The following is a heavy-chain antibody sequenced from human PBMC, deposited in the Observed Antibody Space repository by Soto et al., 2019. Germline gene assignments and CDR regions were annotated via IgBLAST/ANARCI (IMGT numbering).Heavy chain of an antibody. Sequence: GGSLRLSCAGSGFIFSSYSMHWVRQAPGKGLEWVADISYDGTTKDYAEFVKGRFAISRDNSKNTLYLQMNSLRAEDTAVYYCAKERDIVVVVAPLDYWGQGTLVTVSS. CDR3: AKERDIVVVVAPLDY. D-gene: IGHD2-15*01. CDR2: ISYDGTTK. CDR1: GFIFSSYS. V-gene: IGHV3-30*09. J-gene: IGHJ4*02.